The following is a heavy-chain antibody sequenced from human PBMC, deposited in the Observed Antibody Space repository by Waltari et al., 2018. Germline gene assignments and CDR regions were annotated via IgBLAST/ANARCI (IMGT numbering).Heavy chain of an antibody. V-gene: IGHV1-2*02. CDR2: TSPHSGGK. CDR3: ARVGGGFYFDP. D-gene: IGHD3-16*01. CDR1: GYTFTGHY. J-gene: IGHJ5*02. Sequence: QVQLVQSGAEVRKPGASVKVSCKASGYTFTGHYIHWVRQAPGQGLEWMGWTSPHSGGKKYPQNFQGSVTTTRDTSISTAHMELTSLRSDDAAVYYCARVGGGFYFDPWGQGTLVTVSS.